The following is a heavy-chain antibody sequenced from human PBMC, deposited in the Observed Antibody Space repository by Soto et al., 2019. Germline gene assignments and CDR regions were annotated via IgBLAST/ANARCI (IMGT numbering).Heavy chain of an antibody. J-gene: IGHJ6*02. V-gene: IGHV3-23*01. CDR1: GFAFSTYA. D-gene: IGHD6-13*01. CDR2: ISGSGGSS. CDR3: AKVTKRAAAGRYEYYKYGMDV. Sequence: PGGSLRLSCAAYGFAFSTYAMTWVRQAPGKGLERVSVISGSGGSSYYAASVKGRFTISRDNSENTVYLQMNGLRAEDTALYFCAKVTKRAAAGRYEYYKYGMDVWGQGTTVTVSS.